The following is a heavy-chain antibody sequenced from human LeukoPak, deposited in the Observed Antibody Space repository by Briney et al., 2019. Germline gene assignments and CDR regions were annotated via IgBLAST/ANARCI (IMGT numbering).Heavy chain of an antibody. V-gene: IGHV3-21*01. CDR1: GFTFSSYS. J-gene: IGHJ3*02. CDR3: GREDRIVLGNDAFDI. CDR2: ISSSSSYI. Sequence: GGSLRLSCAASGFTFSSYSMNWVRQAPGKGLEWVSSISSSSSYIYYADSVKGRFTISSDNAKNTVFLQMNSLRGEDTAVYYCGREDRIVLGNDAFDIWGQGTMVTVSS. D-gene: IGHD2-8*01.